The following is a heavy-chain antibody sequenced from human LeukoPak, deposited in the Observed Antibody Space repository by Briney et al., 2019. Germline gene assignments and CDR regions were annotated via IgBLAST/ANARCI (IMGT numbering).Heavy chain of an antibody. CDR3: ARAFSGVGDAYDI. V-gene: IGHV3-74*01. Sequence: GGSLRLSCAASGFPFSTYWMLWVRHAPGKGPVWVSRFSSYDLDIIYADSVKGRLTISRDNAKNTLSLQKNSLRAEDTAVYYCARAFSGVGDAYDIWGQGTMVTVSS. J-gene: IGHJ3*02. D-gene: IGHD1-26*01. CDR1: GFPFSTYW. CDR2: FSSYDLDI.